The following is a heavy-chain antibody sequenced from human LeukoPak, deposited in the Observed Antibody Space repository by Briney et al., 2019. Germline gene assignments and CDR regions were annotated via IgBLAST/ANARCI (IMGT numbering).Heavy chain of an antibody. D-gene: IGHD6-13*01. CDR1: GGSISSSSYY. V-gene: IGHV4-39*07. CDR3: ARASYMTYRFVRNGSSWYYYYGMDV. Sequence: AETLSLTCTVSGGSISSSSYYWGWIRQPPGKGLEWIGSIYYSGSTYYNPSLKSRVTISVDTSKNQFSLKLSSVTAADTAVYYCARASYMTYRFVRNGSSWYYYYGMDVWGQGTTVTVSS. CDR2: IYYSGST. J-gene: IGHJ6*02.